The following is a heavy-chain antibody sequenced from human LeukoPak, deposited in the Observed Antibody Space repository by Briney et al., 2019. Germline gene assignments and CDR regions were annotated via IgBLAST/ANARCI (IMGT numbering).Heavy chain of an antibody. CDR3: ARGLRQLVRSWHY. Sequence: SETLSLTCAVYGGSFSGYYWSWIRQPPGKGLEWIGEINHRGSTNYNPSLKSRVTISVDTSKNQFSLKLSSVTAADTAVYYCARGLRQLVRSWHYWGQGTLVTVSS. CDR1: GGSFSGYY. CDR2: INHRGST. D-gene: IGHD6-6*01. J-gene: IGHJ4*02. V-gene: IGHV4-34*01.